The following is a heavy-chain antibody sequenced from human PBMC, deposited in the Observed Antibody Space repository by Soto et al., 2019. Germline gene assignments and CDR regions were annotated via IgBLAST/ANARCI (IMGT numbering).Heavy chain of an antibody. CDR2: IYYSGST. V-gene: IGHV4-59*01. CDR1: DGSISSYY. Sequence: SETLSLTCTVSDGSISSYYWSWIRQPPGKGLEWIGYIYYSGSTNYNPSLKSRVTISVDTSKNQFSLKLSSVTAADTAVYYCARRYGASFDYWGQGTLVTVSS. D-gene: IGHD4-17*01. J-gene: IGHJ4*02. CDR3: ARRYGASFDY.